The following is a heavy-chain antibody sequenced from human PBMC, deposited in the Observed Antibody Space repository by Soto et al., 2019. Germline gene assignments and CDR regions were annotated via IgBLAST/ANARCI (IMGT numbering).Heavy chain of an antibody. D-gene: IGHD4-17*01. J-gene: IGHJ3*02. CDR2: IYYSGST. CDR1: GGSISSGDYY. Sequence: QVQLQESGPGLVKPSQTLSLTCTVSGGSISSGDYYWSWIRQPPGKGLEWIGYIYYSGSTYYNPSLKSRVTISVDTSKNQFSLKLSSVTAADTAVYYCTKGNTVTLGLLAFDIWGQGTMVTVSS. CDR3: TKGNTVTLGLLAFDI. V-gene: IGHV4-30-4*01.